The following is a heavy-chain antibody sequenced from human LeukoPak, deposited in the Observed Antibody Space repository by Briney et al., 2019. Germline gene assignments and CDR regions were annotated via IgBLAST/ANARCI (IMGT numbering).Heavy chain of an antibody. CDR2: VDHGGSGT. Sequence: GGSLTLSCATSGFTFTSYWMHWVRQVAGEGLVWLARVDHGGSGTNYADSVKGRFTISRDNAKSTVYLQMNSLRVEDTAVYYCITDLGWGQGTLVTVSS. J-gene: IGHJ4*02. CDR3: ITDLG. D-gene: IGHD1-14*01. V-gene: IGHV3-74*01. CDR1: GFTFTSYW.